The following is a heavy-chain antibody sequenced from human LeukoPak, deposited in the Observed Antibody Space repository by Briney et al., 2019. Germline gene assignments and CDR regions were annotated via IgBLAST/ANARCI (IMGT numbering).Heavy chain of an antibody. V-gene: IGHV3-21*01. D-gene: IGHD4-17*01. Sequence: GGSLRLSCAASGFTFSSYSMNWVRQAPGKGLEWVSAISSSSSYIYYADSVKGRFTISRDNSKKSLYLQMNSLRAEDTAVYYCARDLGGYGDYGTNFDYWGQGTLVTVSS. CDR2: ISSSSSYI. J-gene: IGHJ4*02. CDR1: GFTFSSYS. CDR3: ARDLGGYGDYGTNFDY.